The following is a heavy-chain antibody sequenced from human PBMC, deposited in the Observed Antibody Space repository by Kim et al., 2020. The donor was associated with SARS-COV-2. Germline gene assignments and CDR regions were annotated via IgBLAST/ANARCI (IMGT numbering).Heavy chain of an antibody. V-gene: IGHV4-34*01. J-gene: IGHJ4*02. CDR3: ARGGRTATTSCDY. Sequence: SNPSLKSRITISVDTSKNQFSLKLSSVTAADTAVYYCARGGRTATTSCDYWGQGTLVTVSS. D-gene: IGHD6-25*01.